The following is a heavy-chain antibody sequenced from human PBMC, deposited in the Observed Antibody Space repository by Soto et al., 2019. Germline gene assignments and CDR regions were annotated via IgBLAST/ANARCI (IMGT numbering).Heavy chain of an antibody. D-gene: IGHD3-16*01. CDR1: GFTFREYA. J-gene: IGHJ2*01. CDR2: ISGSGDST. V-gene: IGHV3-23*01. Sequence: EVQLLESGGGLVQPGGSLRLSCVVSGFTFREYAMSWVRQAPGKGLEWISDISGSGDSTYYADSVKGRFTISRDNSKNTLSMEMNNLRAEDTAIYYCAKSAYFSGWYFDLWGRGTLVTVSS. CDR3: AKSAYFSGWYFDL.